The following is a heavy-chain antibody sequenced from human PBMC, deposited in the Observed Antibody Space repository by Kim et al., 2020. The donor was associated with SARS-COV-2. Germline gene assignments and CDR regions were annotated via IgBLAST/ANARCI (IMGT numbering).Heavy chain of an antibody. V-gene: IGHV1-2*02. CDR3: AREVRGDPPQGTTRSTGVDY. D-gene: IGHD1-26*01. CDR1: GYTFTGYY. J-gene: IGHJ4*02. Sequence: ASVKVSCKASGYTFTGYYMHWVRQAPGQGLEWMGWINPNSGGTNYAQKFQGRVTMTRDTSISTAYMELSRLRSDDTAVYYCAREVRGDPPQGTTRSTGVDYWGRATLLTVSS. CDR2: INPNSGGT.